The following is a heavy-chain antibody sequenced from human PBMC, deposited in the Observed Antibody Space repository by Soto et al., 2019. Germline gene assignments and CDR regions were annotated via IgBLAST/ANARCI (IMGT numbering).Heavy chain of an antibody. V-gene: IGHV3-23*01. J-gene: IGHJ4*02. CDR2: ITGSGGTT. CDR1: GFTFSTYA. CDR3: TTDPPYCGGDCSHPFDY. D-gene: IGHD2-21*02. Sequence: GGSLRLSCAASGFTFSTYAMIWVRQAPGKGLEWVSVITGSGGTTAYAAPVKGRFTISRDDSKNTLYLQMNSLKTEDTAVYYCTTDPPYCGGDCSHPFDYWGQGTLVTVSS.